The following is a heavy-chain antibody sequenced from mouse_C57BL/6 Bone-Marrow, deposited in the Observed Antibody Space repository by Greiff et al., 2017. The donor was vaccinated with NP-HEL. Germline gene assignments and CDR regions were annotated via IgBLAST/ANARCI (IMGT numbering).Heavy chain of an antibody. CDR3: ARLFDGYYPFFDY. V-gene: IGHV5-6*01. CDR2: ISSGGSYT. Sequence: EVQLVESGGDLVKPGGSLKLSCAASGFTFSSYGMSWVRQTPDKRLEWVATISSGGSYTYYPDSVKGRFTISRDNAKNTLYLQMSSLKSEDTAMYYCARLFDGYYPFFDYWGQGTTLTVSS. D-gene: IGHD2-3*01. CDR1: GFTFSSYG. J-gene: IGHJ2*01.